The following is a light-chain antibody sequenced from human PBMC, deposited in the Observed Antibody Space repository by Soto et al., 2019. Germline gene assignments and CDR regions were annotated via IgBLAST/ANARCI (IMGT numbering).Light chain of an antibody. Sequence: DIQLTQTRSTLSACVGDEVTITCRASQTISRWLAWYQQKPGRAPKLLIYDASTLESGVPSRFSGSGSETEFTLTISRLQPDDFATYFCHSRAFGQGTRLEIK. CDR1: QTISRW. CDR3: HSRA. J-gene: IGKJ5*01. V-gene: IGKV1-5*01. CDR2: DAS.